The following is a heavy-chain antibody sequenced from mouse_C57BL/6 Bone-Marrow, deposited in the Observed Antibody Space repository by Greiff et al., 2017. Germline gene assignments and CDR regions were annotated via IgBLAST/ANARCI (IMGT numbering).Heavy chain of an antibody. V-gene: IGHV1-64*01. CDR3: ASDYGSSYGAMDY. J-gene: IGHJ4*01. Sequence: QVQLQQSGAELVKPGASVKLSCKASGYTFTSYWMHWVKQRPGQGLEWIGMIHPNSGSTNYNEKFKSKATLTVDKSSSTAYMQLSSLTSEDSAVYYCASDYGSSYGAMDYWGQGTSVTVSS. CDR2: IHPNSGST. CDR1: GYTFTSYW. D-gene: IGHD1-1*01.